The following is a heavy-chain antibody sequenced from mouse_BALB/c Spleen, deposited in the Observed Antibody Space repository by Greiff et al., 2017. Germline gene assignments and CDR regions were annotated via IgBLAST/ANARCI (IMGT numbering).Heavy chain of an antibody. D-gene: IGHD2-2*01. J-gene: IGHJ3*01. CDR3: IDGYDGAFAY. V-gene: IGHV1-5*01. CDR1: GYTFTSYW. CDR2: IYPCNSDT. Sequence: VQLQQSGPVLARPGASVKMSCKASGYTFTSYWMHWVKQRPGQGLEWIGAIYPCNSDTSYNQKFKGKAKLTAVTSTSTAYMELSSLTNEDSAVYYCIDGYDGAFAYWGQGTLVTVSA.